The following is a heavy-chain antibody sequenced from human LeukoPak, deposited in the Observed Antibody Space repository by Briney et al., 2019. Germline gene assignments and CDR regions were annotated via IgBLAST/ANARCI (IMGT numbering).Heavy chain of an antibody. CDR1: GLTLSIYG. D-gene: IGHD6-25*01. CDR3: AKSQAASDAFDI. V-gene: IGHV3-30*18. Sequence: PGGSLRLSCVGSGLTLSIYGMSWVRQAPGKGLEWVAVISYDGSNKYYADSVKGRFTISRDNSKNTLYLQMNSLRAEDTAVYYCAKSQAASDAFDIWGQGTMVTVSS. CDR2: ISYDGSNK. J-gene: IGHJ3*02.